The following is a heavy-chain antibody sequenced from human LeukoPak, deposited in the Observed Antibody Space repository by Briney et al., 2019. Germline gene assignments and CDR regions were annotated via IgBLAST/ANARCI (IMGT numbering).Heavy chain of an antibody. CDR2: IKQDGSEK. Sequence: GGSLRLSCAASGFTFSSYAMSWVRQAPGKGLEWVANIKQDGSEKYYVDSVKGRFTISRDNAKNSLYLQMNSLRAEDTAVYYCARVGDYVDYWGQGTLVTVSS. D-gene: IGHD4-17*01. V-gene: IGHV3-7*01. CDR1: GFTFSSYA. J-gene: IGHJ4*02. CDR3: ARVGDYVDY.